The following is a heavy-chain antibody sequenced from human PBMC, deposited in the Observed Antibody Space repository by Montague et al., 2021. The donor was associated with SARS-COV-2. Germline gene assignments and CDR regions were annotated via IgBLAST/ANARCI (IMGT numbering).Heavy chain of an antibody. CDR2: IYYSGST. D-gene: IGHD3-3*01. J-gene: IGHJ3*01. CDR1: SGSISSYY. Sequence: SETLSLTCTVSSGSISSYYWSWIRQPPGKGLEWIGYIYYSGSTNYNPSLKSRVTISVDTSKNQFSLKLSSVTAADTAVYYCARGQVTISGVLIFIPAAGHLDGWGQGTSVTVSS. CDR3: ARGQVTISGVLIFIPAAGHLDG. V-gene: IGHV4-59*01.